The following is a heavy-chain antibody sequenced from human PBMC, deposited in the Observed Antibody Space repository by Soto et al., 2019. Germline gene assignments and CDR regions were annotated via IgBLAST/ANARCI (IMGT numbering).Heavy chain of an antibody. Sequence: EVQLLESGGGLVQPGGSLRLSCAASGFTFSSYAMSWVRQAPGKGLEWVSAISGSGGSTYYADSVKGRFTISRDNSKNTLYLQMNSLRAEDTAVYYCAKGIPVRGVIIGNAFDIWGQGTMVTVSS. CDR2: ISGSGGST. D-gene: IGHD3-10*01. V-gene: IGHV3-23*01. J-gene: IGHJ3*02. CDR1: GFTFSSYA. CDR3: AKGIPVRGVIIGNAFDI.